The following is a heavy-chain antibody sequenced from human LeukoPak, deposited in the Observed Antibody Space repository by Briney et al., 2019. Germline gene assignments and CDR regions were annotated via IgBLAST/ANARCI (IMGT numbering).Heavy chain of an antibody. Sequence: GGSLRLSCAASGFTFSNYLMHWVRQAPGKGLAWVSRINSDGSDTTYADSVKGRFTISRDNAKNTLYLQMHSLRAEDTAVYYCASDRYYYGSGSYYSGAFDYWGQGTLVTVSS. CDR1: GFTFSNYL. CDR2: INSDGSDT. CDR3: ASDRYYYGSGSYYSGAFDY. J-gene: IGHJ4*02. V-gene: IGHV3-74*01. D-gene: IGHD3-10*01.